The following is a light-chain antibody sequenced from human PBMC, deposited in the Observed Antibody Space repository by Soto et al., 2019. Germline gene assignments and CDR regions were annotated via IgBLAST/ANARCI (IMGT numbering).Light chain of an antibody. V-gene: IGKV3-20*01. CDR2: GAS. CDR3: QQYGSSPSIT. CDR1: QSVSSSY. J-gene: IGKJ5*01. Sequence: EIVLTQSPGTLSLSPGERATLSCRASQSVSSSYLAWYQQKPGQAPRLLIYGASTRATGFPARFSGSGSGTEFTLTISSLQSEDFAVYYCQQYGSSPSITFGQGTRLEIK.